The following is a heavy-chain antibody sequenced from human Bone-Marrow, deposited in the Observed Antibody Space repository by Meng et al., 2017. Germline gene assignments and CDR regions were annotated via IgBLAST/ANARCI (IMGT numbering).Heavy chain of an antibody. J-gene: IGHJ6*02. D-gene: IGHD3-10*01. V-gene: IGHV3-33*08. Sequence: GESLKISCAASGFTFSNAWMSWVRQAPGQGLEWVALIWYDGSKKYYAESVKGRFTISRDNSKNTLFLQMNSLRAEDTAVYYCARDLGLYGSGNGMDVWGQGTTVTVSS. CDR2: IWYDGSKK. CDR1: GFTFSNAW. CDR3: ARDLGLYGSGNGMDV.